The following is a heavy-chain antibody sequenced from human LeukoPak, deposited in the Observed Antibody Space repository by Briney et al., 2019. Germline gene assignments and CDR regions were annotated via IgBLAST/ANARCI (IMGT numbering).Heavy chain of an antibody. D-gene: IGHD5-12*01. V-gene: IGHV1-8*01. CDR3: ARGLISQRWLQSHYYGMDV. CDR2: MNHNSGNT. J-gene: IGHJ6*02. CDR1: GYTFTSYD. Sequence: ASVTVSCKASGYTFTSYDINWVRQAPGQGLEWMGWMNHNSGNTGYAQKFQGRVTMTRNTSISTAYMELSSLRSEDTAVYYCARGLISQRWLQSHYYGMDVWGQGTTVTVSS.